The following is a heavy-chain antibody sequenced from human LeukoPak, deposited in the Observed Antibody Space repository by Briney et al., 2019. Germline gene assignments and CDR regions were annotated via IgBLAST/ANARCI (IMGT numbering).Heavy chain of an antibody. J-gene: IGHJ4*02. CDR1: GFTFSTYA. CDR2: ISGSGSST. Sequence: GGSLRLSCAASGFTFSTYAMSWVRQAPGKGLEWVSAISGSGSSTYYADSVKGRFTISRDNSKNTLYLQMNSLRAEDTAVYYCARDGRRRDGYDYWGQGTLVTVSS. V-gene: IGHV3-23*01. D-gene: IGHD5-24*01. CDR3: ARDGRRRDGYDY.